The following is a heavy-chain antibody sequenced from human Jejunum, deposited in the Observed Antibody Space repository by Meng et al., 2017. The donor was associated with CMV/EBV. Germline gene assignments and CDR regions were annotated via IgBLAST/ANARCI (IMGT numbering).Heavy chain of an antibody. CDR2: IKSEGSGGTI. CDR3: TRGGPHGSYFDY. V-gene: IGHV3-15*07. D-gene: IGHD1-26*01. J-gene: IGHJ4*02. CDR1: GVSVREHY. Sequence: GVSVREHYRDWVRQAPGKGLEWVGRIKSEGSGGTIDYAPPVESRFTISRDDSKNTLYLQMNSLKTEDTGVYYCTRGGPHGSYFDYWGQGALVTVSS.